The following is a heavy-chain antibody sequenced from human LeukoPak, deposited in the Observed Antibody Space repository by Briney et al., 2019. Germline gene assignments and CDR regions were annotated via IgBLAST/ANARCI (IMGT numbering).Heavy chain of an antibody. CDR3: VKGAGWLADY. CDR2: MKRDGTEE. D-gene: IGHD6-19*01. CDR1: GFPFSSHW. Sequence: GPLRLSFAASGFPFSSHWMIWVRPAPGKGLEWVATMKRDGTEELYPDSVKGRFTISRDNARNSLSLQMSSLRVDDTAVYYCVKGAGWLADYWGPGILVIVSS. V-gene: IGHV3-7*01. J-gene: IGHJ4*02.